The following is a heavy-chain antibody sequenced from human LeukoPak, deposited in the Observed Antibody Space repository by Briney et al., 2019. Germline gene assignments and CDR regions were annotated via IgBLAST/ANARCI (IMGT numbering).Heavy chain of an antibody. CDR3: ARGVSSGWRNYYYYGMDV. V-gene: IGHV4-34*01. D-gene: IGHD6-19*01. J-gene: IGHJ6*04. CDR1: GGSFSGYY. CDR2: INHSGST. Sequence: TSETLSLTCAVYGGSFSGYYWSWIRQPPGKGPEWIGEINHSGSTNYNPSLKSRVTISVDTSKNQFSLKLSSVTAADTAVYYCARGVSSGWRNYYYYGMDVWGKGTTVTVSS.